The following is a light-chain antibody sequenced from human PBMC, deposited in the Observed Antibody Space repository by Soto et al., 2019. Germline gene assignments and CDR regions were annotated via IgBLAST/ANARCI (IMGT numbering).Light chain of an antibody. CDR2: AAS. Sequence: DIQMTQSPSSLSASVGDRVTITCRASENIARYLNRYQQRPGKAPELLISAASSLQSGVPSRFSGGGSGTDVTLTISSLQPEDFATYYCQQSYSNPRSFGQGTKVEIK. CDR3: QQSYSNPRS. CDR1: ENIARY. V-gene: IGKV1-39*01. J-gene: IGKJ1*01.